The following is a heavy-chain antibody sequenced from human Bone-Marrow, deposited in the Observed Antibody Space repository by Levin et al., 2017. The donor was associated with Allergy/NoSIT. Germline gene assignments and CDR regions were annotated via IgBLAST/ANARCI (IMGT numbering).Heavy chain of an antibody. Sequence: PSETLSLTCTVSGGSINRNSYYWGWIRQSPGKGLEWIGSISYSGDTYYNPSLKSRLTLFVDTSKNQFSLKLSSVTAADTAVYFCARLTSLSFYDDSGVWSRGYFDSWGQGILVTVSS. CDR3: ARLTSLSFYDDSGVWSRGYFDS. J-gene: IGHJ4*02. D-gene: IGHD3-22*01. CDR2: ISYSGDT. CDR1: GGSINRNSYY. V-gene: IGHV4-39*01.